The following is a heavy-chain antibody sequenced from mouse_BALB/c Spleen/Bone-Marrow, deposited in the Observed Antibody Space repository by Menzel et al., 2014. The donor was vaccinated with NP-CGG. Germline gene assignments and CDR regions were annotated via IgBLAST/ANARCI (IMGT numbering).Heavy chain of an antibody. Sequence: VQLQQSGAELAKPGASVKMSCKASGYTFTSYWMHWVKQRPGQGLEWIGYINPSTGYTEYNQKFKDKATLTADKSSSTAYMQLSSLTSEDSAVYYCATGYYFDYWGHGTTLTVSS. CDR2: INPSTGYT. V-gene: IGHV1-7*01. D-gene: IGHD4-1*01. CDR1: GYTFTSYW. J-gene: IGHJ2*01. CDR3: ATGYYFDY.